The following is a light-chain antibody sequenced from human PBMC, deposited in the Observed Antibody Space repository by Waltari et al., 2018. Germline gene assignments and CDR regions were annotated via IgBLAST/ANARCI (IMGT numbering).Light chain of an antibody. CDR3: NSRDTRGNHFVV. J-gene: IGLJ2*01. V-gene: IGLV3-19*01. CDR2: DKD. CDR1: HLRSYY. Sequence: SSELTQDPAVSVALGQTVGITCQGDHLRSYYVSWYQQKPGQAPMLVIYDKDNRPSGIPERFSGSSSGNIASLTITGAQAEDEADYYCNSRDTRGNHFVVFGGGTKLTVL.